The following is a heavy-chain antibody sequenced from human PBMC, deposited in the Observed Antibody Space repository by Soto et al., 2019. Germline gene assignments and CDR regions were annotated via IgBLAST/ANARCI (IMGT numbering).Heavy chain of an antibody. Sequence: GGSLRLSCAASGFTFDDYAMHWVRQAPGKGLEWASGISWNSGSIGYADSVKGRFTISRDNAKNSLYLQMNSLRAEDTALYYCAKDLNLGTPVDYWGQGTLVTVS. V-gene: IGHV3-9*01. D-gene: IGHD6-13*01. CDR3: AKDLNLGTPVDY. CDR2: ISWNSGSI. CDR1: GFTFDDYA. J-gene: IGHJ4*02.